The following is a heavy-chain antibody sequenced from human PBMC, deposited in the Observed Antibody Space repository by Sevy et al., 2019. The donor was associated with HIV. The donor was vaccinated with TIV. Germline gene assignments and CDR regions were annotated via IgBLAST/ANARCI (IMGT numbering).Heavy chain of an antibody. V-gene: IGHV4-59*01. Sequence: SETLSLTCAVSGGSISSYSWSWIRQPPGKALEWIGYIYYSGSTSYNPSLKSRVTISVDTSKNQFSLKLSSVTAADTAVYYCARRRGVFDYWGQGTLVTVSS. J-gene: IGHJ4*02. CDR3: ARRRGVFDY. D-gene: IGHD3-10*01. CDR2: IYYSGST. CDR1: GGSISSYS.